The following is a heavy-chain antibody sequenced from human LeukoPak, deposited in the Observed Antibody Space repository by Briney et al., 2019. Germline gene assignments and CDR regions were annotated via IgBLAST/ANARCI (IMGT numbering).Heavy chain of an antibody. V-gene: IGHV1-18*01. Sequence: ASVKVSRKASGYTFTSYGISWVRQAPGQGLEWMGWISAYNGNTNYAQKLQGRVTMTTDTSTSTAYMELRSLRSDDTAVYYCARDERDDFWSGGHGAFDIWGQGTMVTVSS. CDR3: ARDERDDFWSGGHGAFDI. D-gene: IGHD3-3*01. CDR1: GYTFTSYG. J-gene: IGHJ3*02. CDR2: ISAYNGNT.